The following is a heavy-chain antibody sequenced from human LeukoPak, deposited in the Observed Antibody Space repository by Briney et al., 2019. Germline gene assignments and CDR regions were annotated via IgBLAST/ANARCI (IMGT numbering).Heavy chain of an antibody. V-gene: IGHV4-38-2*02. CDR3: ARISDAFDI. J-gene: IGHJ3*02. CDR1: GYSISSGYY. CDR2: IYHSGRT. Sequence: SETLSLTCTVSGYSISSGYYWGWIRQPPGKGLEWIGSIYHSGRTFYNPSLKSRVTISVDTSKNQFSLKLSSVTAADTAVYYCARISDAFDIWGQGTMVTVSS.